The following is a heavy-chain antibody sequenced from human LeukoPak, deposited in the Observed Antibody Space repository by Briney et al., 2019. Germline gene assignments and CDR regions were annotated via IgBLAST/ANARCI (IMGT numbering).Heavy chain of an antibody. CDR1: GFTFSSFG. D-gene: IGHD3-3*01. J-gene: IGHJ4*02. Sequence: GGSLRLSCSASGFTFSSFGMHWVRQAPGKGLEWVANIKEDGSEKYYVDSVKGRFTISRDNAKNSLYLQMNSLRAEDTAVYYCARDSRFLEWPLLDYWGQGTLVTVSS. V-gene: IGHV3-7*01. CDR2: IKEDGSEK. CDR3: ARDSRFLEWPLLDY.